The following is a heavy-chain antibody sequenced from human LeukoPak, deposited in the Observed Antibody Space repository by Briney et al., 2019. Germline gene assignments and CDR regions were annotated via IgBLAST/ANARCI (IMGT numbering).Heavy chain of an antibody. Sequence: SGGSLRLSCAASGFTFNTYDMNWVRQAPGKGLEWISYISYNSRTIYYADSVKGRLTISRDNSKSTLYLQMNSLRAEDTATYYCARSPYYDILAGFYYYFDYWGQGTLVTVSS. J-gene: IGHJ4*02. CDR1: GFTFNTYD. V-gene: IGHV3-48*01. D-gene: IGHD3-9*01. CDR2: ISYNSRTI. CDR3: ARSPYYDILAGFYYYFDY.